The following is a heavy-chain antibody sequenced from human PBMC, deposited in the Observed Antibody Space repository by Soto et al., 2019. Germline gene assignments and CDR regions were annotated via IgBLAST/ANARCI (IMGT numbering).Heavy chain of an antibody. CDR3: ASSTVLYYYYGMDV. CDR1: GSTFTSYA. Sequence: ASVKVSCKASGSTFTSYAMHWVRQAPGQRLEWMGWINAGNGNTKYSQKFQGRVTITRDTSASTAYMELSSLRSEDTAVYYCASSTVLYYYYGMDVWGQGTTVTVSS. D-gene: IGHD4-4*01. V-gene: IGHV1-3*01. CDR2: INAGNGNT. J-gene: IGHJ6*02.